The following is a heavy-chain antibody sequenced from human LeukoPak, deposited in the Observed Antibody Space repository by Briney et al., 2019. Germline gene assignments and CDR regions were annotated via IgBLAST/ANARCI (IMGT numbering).Heavy chain of an antibody. J-gene: IGHJ5*02. CDR3: ARDILRDGYNKTPRP. Sequence: GGSLRLSCAASGFTFNSYSMNWVRQAPGKGLEWVSSISSSSLSYIYYADSVKGRFTISRDNAKNSVYLQMNSLRAEDTAVYYCARDILRDGYNKTPRPWGQGTLVTVSS. D-gene: IGHD5-24*01. V-gene: IGHV3-21*01. CDR2: ISSSSLSYI. CDR1: GFTFNSYS.